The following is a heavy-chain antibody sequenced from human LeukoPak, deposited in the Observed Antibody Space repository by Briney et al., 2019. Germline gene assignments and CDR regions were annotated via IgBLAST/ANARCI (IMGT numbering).Heavy chain of an antibody. D-gene: IGHD6-13*01. CDR3: ARATFGIAAAVNWFDP. J-gene: IGHJ5*02. CDR1: GYTFTGYY. Sequence: ASVKVSCKASGYTFTGYYMHWVRQAPGQGLEWMGWINPNSGGTNYAQKFQGRVTMTRDTSISTAYMELSRLRSDDTAVYYCARATFGIAAAVNWFDPWGQGTLVTVSS. V-gene: IGHV1-2*02. CDR2: INPNSGGT.